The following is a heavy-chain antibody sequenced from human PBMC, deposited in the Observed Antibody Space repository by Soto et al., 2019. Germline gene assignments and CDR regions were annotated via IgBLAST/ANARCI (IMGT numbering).Heavy chain of an antibody. CDR1: GGSFSGYY. Sequence: SETLSLTCAVYGGSFSGYYWSWIRQPPGKGLEWIGEINHSGSTNYNPSLKSRVAISVDTSKNQLSLKLSSVTAADTAVYYCASLTYDFWSGYLNYYFDYWGQGTLVTVS. J-gene: IGHJ4*02. V-gene: IGHV4-34*01. CDR3: ASLTYDFWSGYLNYYFDY. D-gene: IGHD3-3*01. CDR2: INHSGST.